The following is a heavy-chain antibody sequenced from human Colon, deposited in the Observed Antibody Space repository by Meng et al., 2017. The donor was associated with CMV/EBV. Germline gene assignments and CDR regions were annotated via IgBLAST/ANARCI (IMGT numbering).Heavy chain of an antibody. D-gene: IGHD1-1*01. CDR2: ISPIFGTV. CDR1: VDTIIRYT. J-gene: IGHJ4*02. Sequence: SCKTSVDTIIRYTVSWVRQAPGQGLEWMGKISPIFGTVDFAEKFQGRVTITADKSTSTSYMELISLTSDDTAMYYCARGRAWMHDHWGQGTLVTVSS. CDR3: ARGRAWMHDH. V-gene: IGHV1-69*08.